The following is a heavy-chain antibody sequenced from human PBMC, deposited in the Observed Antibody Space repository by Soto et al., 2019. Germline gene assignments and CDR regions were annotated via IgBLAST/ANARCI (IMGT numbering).Heavy chain of an antibody. CDR1: GFTVSSNY. CDR3: ARVGFYITMGEGAYYI. CDR2: IYSGGST. D-gene: IGHD3-10*01. J-gene: IGHJ3*02. V-gene: IGHV3-66*01. Sequence: EVQLVESGGGLVQPGGSLRLSCAASGFTVSSNYMSWVRQAPGKGLEWVSVIYSGGSTYYADSVKGRFTISRDNSKNTLYLQMNSLIAEDTAVYYCARVGFYITMGEGAYYIRGQGTMVTVSS.